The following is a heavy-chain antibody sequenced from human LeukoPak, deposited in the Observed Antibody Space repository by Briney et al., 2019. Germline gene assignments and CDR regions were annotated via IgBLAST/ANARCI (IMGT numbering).Heavy chain of an antibody. CDR2: INSDGSST. V-gene: IGHV3-74*01. CDR1: GFTFDDYA. Sequence: PGGSLRLSCAASGFTFDDYAMHWVRQAPGKGLVWVSRINSDGSSTSCADSVKGRFTISRDNAKNTLYLQMNSLRAEDTAVYYCARATKGGYSYGADYWGQGTLVTVSS. D-gene: IGHD5-18*01. J-gene: IGHJ4*02. CDR3: ARATKGGYSYGADY.